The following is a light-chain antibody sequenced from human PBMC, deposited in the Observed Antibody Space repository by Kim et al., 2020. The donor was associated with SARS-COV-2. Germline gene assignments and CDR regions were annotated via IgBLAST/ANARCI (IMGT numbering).Light chain of an antibody. J-gene: IGKJ4*01. V-gene: IGKV3-20*01. CDR3: QQYGSPPLT. Sequence: LSPGERATLPCRASQSVNSNYLTWYQQRPAQAPRLLIYGASTRATGIPDRFSGSGHGTDFTLTISRLEPEDFAVYYCQQYGSPPLTFGGGTKLEI. CDR2: GAS. CDR1: QSVNSNY.